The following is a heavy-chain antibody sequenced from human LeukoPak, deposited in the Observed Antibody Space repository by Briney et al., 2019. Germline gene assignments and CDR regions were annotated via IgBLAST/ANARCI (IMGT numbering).Heavy chain of an antibody. J-gene: IGHJ4*02. D-gene: IGHD5-24*01. CDR2: IRYDGSAK. CDR1: GLTFSNFW. V-gene: IGHV3-7*03. Sequence: PGGSLRLSCGVSGLTFSNFWMTWVRQPPGKGLEWVANIRYDGSAKYYVDSVKGRFTISRDSAKNSLYLQMNSLKAEDTAIYYCATYRWLGEWGQGTLVTVSS. CDR3: ATYRWLGE.